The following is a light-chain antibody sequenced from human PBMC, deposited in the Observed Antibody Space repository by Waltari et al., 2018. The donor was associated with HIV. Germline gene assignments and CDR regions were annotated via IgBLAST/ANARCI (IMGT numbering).Light chain of an antibody. CDR2: EDS. CDR3: YSTDSSGNLYV. V-gene: IGLV3-10*01. J-gene: IGLJ1*01. Sequence: SYELTQPPSVSVSPGQTARITCSGDALPKKYAYWYQQKSGQAPVLVIYEDSKRPSGIPERFSGSSSGTMATLTIRGAQVEDEADYYCYSTDSSGNLYVFGTGTKVTVL. CDR1: ALPKKY.